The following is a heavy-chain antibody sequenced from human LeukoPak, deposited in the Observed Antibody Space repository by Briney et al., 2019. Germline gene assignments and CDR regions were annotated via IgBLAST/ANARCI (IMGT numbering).Heavy chain of an antibody. Sequence: MSSETLSLTCTVSGGSISSSNFYWGWIRQPPGKGLEWIGSIYYSGSTYYNPSLKSLVTISVDTSKNQFSLKLSSVTAADTAVYYCARGGGFTGYGSSWYEDVFVYWGQGTLVIVSS. J-gene: IGHJ4*02. CDR1: GGSISSSNFY. CDR3: ARGGGFTGYGSSWYEDVFVY. D-gene: IGHD6-13*01. CDR2: IYYSGST. V-gene: IGHV4-39*07.